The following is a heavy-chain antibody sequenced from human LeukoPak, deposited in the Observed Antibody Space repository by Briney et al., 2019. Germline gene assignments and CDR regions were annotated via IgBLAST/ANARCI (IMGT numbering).Heavy chain of an antibody. CDR3: AREPLTVTTDFPFDY. Sequence: RASVKVSCKASGYTFTSYYMHWVRQAPGQGLEWMGIINPSGGSTSYAQKFQGRVTMTRDMSTSTVYMELSSLRSEDTAVYYCAREPLTVTTDFPFDYWGQGTLVTVSS. CDR2: INPSGGST. V-gene: IGHV1-46*01. CDR1: GYTFTSYY. D-gene: IGHD4-17*01. J-gene: IGHJ4*02.